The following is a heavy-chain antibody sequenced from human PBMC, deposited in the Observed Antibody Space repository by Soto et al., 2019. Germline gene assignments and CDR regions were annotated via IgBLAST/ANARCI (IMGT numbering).Heavy chain of an antibody. V-gene: IGHV3-13*01. J-gene: IGHJ3*02. Sequence: EVQLVESGGGLVQPGGSLRLSYAASGFTFSSYDMHWVRQATGKGLEWVSAIGTAGDTYYPGSVKGRFTISRENAKNSLYLQMNSLRAGDTAVYYCARARAFYYYDSSGYYDAFDIWGQGTMVTVSS. CDR2: IGTAGDT. D-gene: IGHD3-22*01. CDR3: ARARAFYYYDSSGYYDAFDI. CDR1: GFTFSSYD.